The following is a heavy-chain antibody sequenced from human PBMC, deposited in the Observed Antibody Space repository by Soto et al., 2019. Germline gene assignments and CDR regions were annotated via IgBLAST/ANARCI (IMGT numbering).Heavy chain of an antibody. Sequence: PSETLSLTCTVSGGSISSYYWSWIRQPPGKGLEWIGYIYYSGSTNYNPSLKSRVTISVDTSKNQFSLKLSSVTAADTAVYYCARDRGAETNWFDPWGQGTLVTAPQ. CDR1: GGSISSYY. CDR3: ARDRGAETNWFDP. D-gene: IGHD3-10*01. V-gene: IGHV4-59*01. J-gene: IGHJ5*02. CDR2: IYYSGST.